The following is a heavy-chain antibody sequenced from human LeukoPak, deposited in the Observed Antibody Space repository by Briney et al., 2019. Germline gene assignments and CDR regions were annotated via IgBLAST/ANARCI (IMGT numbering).Heavy chain of an antibody. Sequence: PSETLSLTCTVSGGSISSYYWSWIRQPPGKGLEWIGYIYTSGSTNYNPSLKSRVTISVDTSKNQFSLKLSSVTAAGTAVYYCARQTGGGIWDYWGQGTLVTVSS. CDR2: IYTSGST. J-gene: IGHJ4*02. V-gene: IGHV4-4*09. CDR1: GGSISSYY. CDR3: ARQTGGGIWDY. D-gene: IGHD3-16*01.